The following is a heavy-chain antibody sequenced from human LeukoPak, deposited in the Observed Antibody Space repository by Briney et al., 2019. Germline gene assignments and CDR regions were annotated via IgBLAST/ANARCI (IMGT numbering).Heavy chain of an antibody. Sequence: SGTLSLTCAVSGGSISRSNWWSWVRQPPGKGLEWIGEIYHSGSTNYNPSLKSRVTISVDKSKNQFSLKLSSVTAADTAVYYCARNLMITFGGVIVHGWFDPWGQGTLVTVSS. CDR2: IYHSGST. D-gene: IGHD3-16*02. CDR3: ARNLMITFGGVIVHGWFDP. V-gene: IGHV4-4*02. CDR1: GGSISRSNW. J-gene: IGHJ5*02.